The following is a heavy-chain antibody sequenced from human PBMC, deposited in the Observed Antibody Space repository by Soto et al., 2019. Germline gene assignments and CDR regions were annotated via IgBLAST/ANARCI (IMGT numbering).Heavy chain of an antibody. V-gene: IGHV3-74*01. Sequence: GGSLRLSCAASGFNFSSYWMHWVRQAPGKGLVWVSRINNDGSSTNYADSVKGRFTISRDNAKNTLYLQMDSLSAEDTAVYYCVMSYPTDFQHWGQGTLVTVSS. D-gene: IGHD1-26*01. CDR1: GFNFSSYW. CDR3: VMSYPTDFQH. CDR2: INNDGSST. J-gene: IGHJ1*01.